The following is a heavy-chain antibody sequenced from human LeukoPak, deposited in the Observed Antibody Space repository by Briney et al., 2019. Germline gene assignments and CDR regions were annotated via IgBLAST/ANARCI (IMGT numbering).Heavy chain of an antibody. J-gene: IGHJ3*02. CDR2: ISYDGSNK. Sequence: GGSLRLSCAASGFTFSSYGMHWVRQAPGKGLEWVAVISYDGSNKYYADSVKGRFTISRDNSKNTLYLQMNSLRAEDTAVYYCAKDIDTVPQDIVVEGAFDIWGQGTMVTVSS. D-gene: IGHD2-15*01. CDR3: AKDIDTVPQDIVVEGAFDI. V-gene: IGHV3-30*18. CDR1: GFTFSSYG.